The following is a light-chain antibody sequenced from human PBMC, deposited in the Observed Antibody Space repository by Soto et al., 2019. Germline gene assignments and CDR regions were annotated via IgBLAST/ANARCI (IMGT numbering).Light chain of an antibody. V-gene: IGLV2-14*01. CDR2: DVS. Sequence: QSALTQPASLSGSPGQSITISCTGTSSAVGGYNYVSWYQQHPGKAPKLMIYDVSNRPSGVSNRFSGSKSGDTASLTISGLQADDEADYYCSSYTSSSTLVFGTRTEVTVL. CDR1: SSAVGGYNY. CDR3: SSYTSSSTLV. J-gene: IGLJ1*01.